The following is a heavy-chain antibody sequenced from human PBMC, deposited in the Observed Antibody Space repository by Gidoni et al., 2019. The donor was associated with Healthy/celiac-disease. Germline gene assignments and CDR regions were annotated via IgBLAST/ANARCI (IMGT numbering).Heavy chain of an antibody. CDR3: ARAEWSSGPCFDY. CDR1: GFTFSSYS. Sequence: EVQLVESGGGLVKPGGSRRLSCAASGFTFSSYSMNWGRQAPGKGREWVSSISSSSSYIYYADSVKGRFTISRDNAKNSLYLQMNSLRAEDTAVYYCARAEWSSGPCFDYWGQGTLVTVSS. V-gene: IGHV3-21*01. J-gene: IGHJ4*02. CDR2: ISSSSSYI. D-gene: IGHD6-19*01.